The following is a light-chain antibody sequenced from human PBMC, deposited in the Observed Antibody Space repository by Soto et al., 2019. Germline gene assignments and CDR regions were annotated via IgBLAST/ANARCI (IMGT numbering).Light chain of an antibody. V-gene: IGKV4-1*01. CDR2: WAS. J-gene: IGKJ5*01. Sequence: DIVMTQSPDSLAVSLGERATINCKSSQSVLYSSNNKNYLTWYQQKPEQPPKLLIYWASTRESGVPDRFSGSWAGTYFTLTSSSLQAEDVAVYYCQQYYSTPITFGQGTRLEIK. CDR1: QSVLYSSNNKNY. CDR3: QQYYSTPIT.